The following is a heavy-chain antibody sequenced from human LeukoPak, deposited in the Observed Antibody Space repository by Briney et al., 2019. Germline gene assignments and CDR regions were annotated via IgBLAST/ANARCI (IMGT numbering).Heavy chain of an antibody. D-gene: IGHD3-10*01. Sequence: GGSLRLSCAASGFTVSSNYMSWVRQAPGKGLEWVSVLYSGGSTYYADSVKSRFTISRDNSKNTVYLQMNSLRGEDTAVFYCARDKGTFAFDIWGQGTMVTVSS. CDR3: ARDKGTFAFDI. V-gene: IGHV3-53*01. CDR2: LYSGGST. CDR1: GFTVSSNY. J-gene: IGHJ3*02.